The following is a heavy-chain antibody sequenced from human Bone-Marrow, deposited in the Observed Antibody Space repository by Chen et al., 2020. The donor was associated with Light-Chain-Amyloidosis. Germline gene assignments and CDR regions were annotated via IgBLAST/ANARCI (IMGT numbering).Heavy chain of an antibody. CDR2: IYPDYSDA. V-gene: IGHV5-51*01. CDR3: ARRRDGYNFDY. D-gene: IGHD5-12*01. CDR1: GPPFPNYW. Sequence: VHLEQSGPEATKPGAPSRLPCTASGPPFPNYWIGWVRQMPGKGLEWMGVIYPDYSDARYSPSFEGQVTISADKSITTAYLQWRSLKASDTAMYYCARRRDGYNFDYWGQGTLVTVSS. J-gene: IGHJ4*02.